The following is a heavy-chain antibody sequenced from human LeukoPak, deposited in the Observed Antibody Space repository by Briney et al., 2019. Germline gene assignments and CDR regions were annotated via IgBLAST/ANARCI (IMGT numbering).Heavy chain of an antibody. D-gene: IGHD3-10*01. CDR1: GGTFSSYA. CDR2: IIPIFGTA. V-gene: IGHV1-69*06. CDR3: ARDLRRITMVRGVLNWFDP. J-gene: IGHJ5*02. Sequence: ASVKVSCKASGGTFSSYAISWVRQAPGQGLEWMEGIIPIFGTANYAQKFQGRVTITADKSTSTAYMELSSLRSEDTAVYYCARDLRRITMVRGVLNWFDPWGQGTLVTVSS.